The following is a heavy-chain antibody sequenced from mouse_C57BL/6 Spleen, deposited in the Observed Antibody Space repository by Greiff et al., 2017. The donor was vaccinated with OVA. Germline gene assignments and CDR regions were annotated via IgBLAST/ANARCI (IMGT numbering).Heavy chain of an antibody. Sequence: QVHVKQSGAELVRPGASVTLSCKASGSTFTDYEMHWVKQTPVHGLEWIGAIDPETGGTAYNQKFKGKAILTADKSSSTAYKELRSLTSEDSAVYYWTRLLRAGFAYGGQGTLVTVAA. CDR1: GSTFTDYE. J-gene: IGHJ3*01. CDR2: IDPETGGT. CDR3: TRLLRAGFAY. V-gene: IGHV1-15*01. D-gene: IGHD1-1*01.